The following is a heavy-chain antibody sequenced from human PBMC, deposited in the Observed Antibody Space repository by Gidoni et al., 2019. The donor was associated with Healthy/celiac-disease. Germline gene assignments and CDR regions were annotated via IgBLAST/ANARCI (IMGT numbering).Heavy chain of an antibody. CDR3: ARVAAYYYYGMDV. V-gene: IGHV3-33*01. CDR2: IWYDGSNK. Sequence: QVQLVESGGGVVQPGRSLRLSCAASGCTFSSYGMHWVRQAPGKGLEWVAVIWYDGSNKYYADSVKGRFTISRDNSKNTLYLQMNSLRAEDTAVYYCARVAAYYYYGMDVWGQGTTVTVSS. D-gene: IGHD2-15*01. CDR1: GCTFSSYG. J-gene: IGHJ6*02.